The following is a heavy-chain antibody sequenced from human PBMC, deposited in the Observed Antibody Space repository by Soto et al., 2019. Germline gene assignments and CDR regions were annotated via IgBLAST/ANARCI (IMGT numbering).Heavy chain of an antibody. CDR2: ISYDGSNK. D-gene: IGHD3-10*01. CDR3: ARDEITMVRGVMAG. J-gene: IGHJ4*02. V-gene: IGHV3-30-3*01. Sequence: QSGGSLRLSCAASGFTFSSYAMHWVRQAPGKGLEWVAVISYDGSNKYYADSVKGRFTISRDNSKNTLYLQMNSLRAEDTAVYYCARDEITMVRGVMAGWGRGTLVTVSS. CDR1: GFTFSSYA.